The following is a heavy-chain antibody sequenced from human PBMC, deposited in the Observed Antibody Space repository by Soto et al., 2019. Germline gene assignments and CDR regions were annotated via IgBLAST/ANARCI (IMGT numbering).Heavy chain of an antibody. D-gene: IGHD2-21*02. CDR2: MYYSGST. Sequence: PSETLSLTCTVSGGSISSGGFYWSWIRQHPGKGLEWIGYMYYSGSTYYNPSLKSRVSISVDTSKNHFSLKLSSVTAADTAVYYCARAPCGGDCLIDYWGQGTLVTVSS. V-gene: IGHV4-31*03. CDR3: ARAPCGGDCLIDY. CDR1: GGSISSGGFY. J-gene: IGHJ4*02.